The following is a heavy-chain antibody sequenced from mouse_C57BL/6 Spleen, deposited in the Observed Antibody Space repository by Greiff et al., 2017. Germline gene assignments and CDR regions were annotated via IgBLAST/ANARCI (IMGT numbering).Heavy chain of an antibody. CDR1: GYAFSSSW. J-gene: IGHJ3*01. V-gene: IGHV1-82*01. Sequence: QVQLQQSGPELVKPGASVKISCKASGYAFSSSWMNWVQQRPGKGLEWIGRIYPGDGDTNYNGKFKGKATLTADKSSSTAYMQLSILTSEDSAVYFCARGNYYGYDGGFAYWGQGTLVTVSA. CDR2: IYPGDGDT. CDR3: ARGNYYGYDGGFAY. D-gene: IGHD2-2*01.